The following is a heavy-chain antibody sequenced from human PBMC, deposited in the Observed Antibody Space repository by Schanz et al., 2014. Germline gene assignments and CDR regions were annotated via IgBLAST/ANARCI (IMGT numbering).Heavy chain of an antibody. CDR3: AGTYCSSTSCYTGYYYMDV. J-gene: IGHJ6*03. CDR1: GGTFSTYP. V-gene: IGHV1-69*02. Sequence: QVQLVQSGAEVKKPGSSMKVSCKASGGTFSTYPINWLRQAPGQGLEWMGRIIPIHGIANYAQNFQGRVTITADKSTSTAYMELTSLRSEDTAVYYCAGTYCSSTSCYTGYYYMDVWGKGTTVTDSS. CDR2: IIPIHGIA. D-gene: IGHD2-2*02.